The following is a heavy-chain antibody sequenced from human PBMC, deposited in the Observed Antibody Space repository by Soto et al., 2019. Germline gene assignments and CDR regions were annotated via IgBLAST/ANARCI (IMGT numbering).Heavy chain of an antibody. CDR2: IKAGSGDT. CDR1: GFTFSLYA. V-gene: IGHV1-3*01. D-gene: IGHD1-26*01. Sequence: ASVKVSCKASGFTFSLYAIHWVRQAPGQRLEWMGRIKAGSGDTNYSEKFQDRVTISRDTSANTAYMELSGLISEDTALYFCARAPPDYSALDYWGQGALVTVSS. CDR3: ARAPPDYSALDY. J-gene: IGHJ4*02.